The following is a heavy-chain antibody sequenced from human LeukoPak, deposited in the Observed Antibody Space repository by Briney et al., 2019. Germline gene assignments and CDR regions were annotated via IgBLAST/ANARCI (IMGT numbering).Heavy chain of an antibody. CDR2: IYYSGST. Sequence: SETLSLTCTVSGGSISSGGYYWSWIRQHPGKGLEWIGYIYYSGSTYYNPSLKSRVTISVDTSKNQFSLKLSSVTAADTAVYYCAREETAGDVFDIWGQGTMVTVSS. D-gene: IGHD6-19*01. CDR1: GGSISSGGYY. CDR3: AREETAGDVFDI. V-gene: IGHV4-31*03. J-gene: IGHJ3*02.